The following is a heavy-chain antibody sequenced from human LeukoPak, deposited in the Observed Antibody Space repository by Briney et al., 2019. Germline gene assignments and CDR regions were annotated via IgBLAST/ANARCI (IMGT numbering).Heavy chain of an antibody. Sequence: GGSLRLSCAASGSTFSSYGMHWVRQAPGKGLEWVAVISYDGSNKYYADSVKGRFTISRDNSKNTLYLQMNSLRAEDTAVYYCARDNYYDSSGYYYGWFNYFDYWGQGTLVTVSS. CDR3: ARDNYYDSSGYYYGWFNYFDY. J-gene: IGHJ4*02. CDR2: ISYDGSNK. D-gene: IGHD3-22*01. CDR1: GSTFSSYG. V-gene: IGHV3-30*03.